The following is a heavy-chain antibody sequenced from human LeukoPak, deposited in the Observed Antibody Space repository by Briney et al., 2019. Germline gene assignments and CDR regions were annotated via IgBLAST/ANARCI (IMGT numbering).Heavy chain of an antibody. J-gene: IGHJ4*02. V-gene: IGHV3-23*01. CDR2: IRNGGATT. CDR3: AKAGYCSGGRCYVGNPIFYFDY. Sequence: PGGSLRLSCAASGFTFSSYAMSWVRQAPGKGLEWVSGIRNGGATTYYADSVKGRFTISRDISKNTLYLQMNSLRAEDTAIYYCAKAGYCSGGRCYVGNPIFYFDYWGPGTLVTVSS. D-gene: IGHD2-15*01. CDR1: GFTFSSYA.